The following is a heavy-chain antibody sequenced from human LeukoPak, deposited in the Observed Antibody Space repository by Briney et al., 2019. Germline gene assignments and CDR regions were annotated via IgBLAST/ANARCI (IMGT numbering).Heavy chain of an antibody. CDR1: GFTFDDYA. V-gene: IGHV3-9*03. J-gene: IGHJ4*02. CDR3: AKDIGRYCSGGSCYNY. Sequence: PGGSLRLSCAASGFTFDDYAMHWVRQAPGKGLEWVSGISWNSGSIGYADSVKGRFTISRGNAKNSLYLQMNSLRAEDMALYYCAKDIGRYCSGGSCYNYWGQGTLVTVSS. CDR2: ISWNSGSI. D-gene: IGHD2-15*01.